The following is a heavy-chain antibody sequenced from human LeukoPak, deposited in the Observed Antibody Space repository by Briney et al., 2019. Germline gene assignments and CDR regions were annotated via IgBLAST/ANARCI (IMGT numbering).Heavy chain of an antibody. Sequence: ASVKVSCKASGYTFTCYYMHWVRQAPGQGLEWMGWINPNSGGTNYAQKFQGRVTMTRDTSISTAYMELSRLRSDDTAVYYCARSGSYCSSTSCSEEYYYYYYYMDVWGKGTTVTVSS. CDR2: INPNSGGT. J-gene: IGHJ6*03. D-gene: IGHD2-2*01. CDR3: ARSGSYCSSTSCSEEYYYYYYYMDV. V-gene: IGHV1-2*02. CDR1: GYTFTCYY.